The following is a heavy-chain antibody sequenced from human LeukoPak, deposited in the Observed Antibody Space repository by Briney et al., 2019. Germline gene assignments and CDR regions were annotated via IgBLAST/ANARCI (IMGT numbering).Heavy chain of an antibody. Sequence: SETLSLTCIVSGGSISGGDYYWRWIRQHPGKGLEWIGYIYYSGNTYYNPSLKSRVTISVDTSNNQFSLNLNSVTAADTAVYYCARAPRDTNSWYYFDYWGQGTLVSVSS. D-gene: IGHD5-18*01. CDR2: IYYSGNT. J-gene: IGHJ4*02. CDR1: GGSISGGDYY. V-gene: IGHV4-31*02. CDR3: ARAPRDTNSWYYFDY.